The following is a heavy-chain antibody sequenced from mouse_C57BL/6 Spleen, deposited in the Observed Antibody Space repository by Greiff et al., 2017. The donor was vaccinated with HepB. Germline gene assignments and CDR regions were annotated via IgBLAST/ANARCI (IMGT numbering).Heavy chain of an antibody. J-gene: IGHJ3*01. CDR2: INPSSGYT. V-gene: IGHV1-7*01. CDR3: ARLANLGGSSTGFAY. D-gene: IGHD1-1*01. Sequence: VQLQQSGAELAKPGASVKLSCKASGYTFTSYWMHWVKQRPGQGLEWIGYINPSSGYTKYNQKFKDKATLTADKSSITAYMQLSSLTYEDSAVYYCARLANLGGSSTGFAYWGQGTLVTVSA. CDR1: GYTFTSYW.